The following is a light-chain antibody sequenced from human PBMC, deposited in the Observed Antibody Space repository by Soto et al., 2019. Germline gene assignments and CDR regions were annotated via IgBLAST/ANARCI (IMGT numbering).Light chain of an antibody. CDR2: DVS. Sequence: QSALTQPXSXSXSPGQXITXXXTGTSSDVGGYNYVSWYQQHPGKAPKLMIYDVSNRPSGVSNRFSGSKSGNTASLTISGLQAEDEADYYCSSYTSSSTLVFGTGTKLTVL. V-gene: IGLV2-14*01. CDR1: SSDVGGYNY. J-gene: IGLJ1*01. CDR3: SSYTSSSTLV.